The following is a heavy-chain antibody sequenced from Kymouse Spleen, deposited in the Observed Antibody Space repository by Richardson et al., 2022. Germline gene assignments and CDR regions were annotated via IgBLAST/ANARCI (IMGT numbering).Heavy chain of an antibody. CDR3: ARDHELERPYYYYGMDV. D-gene: IGHD1-1*01,IGHD1-20*01. J-gene: IGHJ6*02. CDR1: GFTFSSYW. Sequence: EVQLVESGGGLVQPGGSLRLSCAASGFTFSSYWMSWVRQAPGKGLEWVANIKQDGSEKYYVDSVKGRFTISRDNAKNSLYLQMNSLRAEDTAVYYCARDHELERPYYYYGMDVWGQGTTVTVSS. V-gene: IGHV3-7*01. CDR2: IKQDGSEK.